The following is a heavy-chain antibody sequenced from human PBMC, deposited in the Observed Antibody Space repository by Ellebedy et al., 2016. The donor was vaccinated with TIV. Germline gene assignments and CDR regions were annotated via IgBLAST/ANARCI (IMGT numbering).Heavy chain of an antibody. Sequence: PGGSLRLSCAPSGITLSTYAIHWVRQAPGKGLEWVAVISYDGSNQYYADSVKGRFTISRDNPKNTMFLQMNSLRAEDTAVYYCARDSYGMDVWGQGTTVTVSS. CDR1: GITLSTYA. V-gene: IGHV3-30-3*01. J-gene: IGHJ6*02. CDR2: ISYDGSNQ. CDR3: ARDSYGMDV.